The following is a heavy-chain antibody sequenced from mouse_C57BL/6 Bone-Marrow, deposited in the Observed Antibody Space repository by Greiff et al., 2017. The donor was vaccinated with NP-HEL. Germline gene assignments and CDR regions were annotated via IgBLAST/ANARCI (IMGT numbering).Heavy chain of an antibody. J-gene: IGHJ1*03. CDR3: VRPSDGYYWYFDV. V-gene: IGHV10-1*01. CDR2: IRSKSNNYAT. D-gene: IGHD2-3*01. Sequence: EVQLVESGGGLVQPKGSLKLSCAASGFSFNTYAMNWVRQAPGKGLEWVARIRSKSNNYATYYADSVKDRFTISRDDSESMLYLQMNNLKTADTAMYYFVRPSDGYYWYFDVWGTGTTVTVSS. CDR1: GFSFNTYA.